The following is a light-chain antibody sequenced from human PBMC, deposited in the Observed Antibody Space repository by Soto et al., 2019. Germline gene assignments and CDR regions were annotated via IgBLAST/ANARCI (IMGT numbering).Light chain of an antibody. Sequence: IKMKLSVASLSAYVGDRVTITCRASQSISRYLNWYQQKPGKAPNLLIYVASSLQSEVPSRFSGSGSGTDFTLTITSLQPEDFATYYSPQSYVTPITFGHGTLLEIK. CDR3: PQSYVTPIT. CDR2: VAS. V-gene: IGKV1-39*01. CDR1: QSISRY. J-gene: IGKJ5*01.